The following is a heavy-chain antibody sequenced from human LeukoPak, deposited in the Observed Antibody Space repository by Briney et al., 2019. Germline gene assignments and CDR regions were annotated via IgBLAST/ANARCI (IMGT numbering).Heavy chain of an antibody. Sequence: GGSLRLSCAASGFTFSSYAMNWVRQAPGKGLEWVSAISGSGSSTYYPDSVRGRFTISRDNSKNTLYLQMNSLRAEDTAVYYCAKGMRGFGWTFEIWGQGTMVTVSS. CDR2: ISGSGSST. V-gene: IGHV3-23*01. CDR3: AKGMRGFGWTFEI. D-gene: IGHD2-8*01. CDR1: GFTFSSYA. J-gene: IGHJ3*02.